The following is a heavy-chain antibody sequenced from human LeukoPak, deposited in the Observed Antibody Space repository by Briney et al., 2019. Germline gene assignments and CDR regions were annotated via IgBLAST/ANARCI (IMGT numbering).Heavy chain of an antibody. J-gene: IGHJ6*03. Sequence: GGSLRLSCAASGFTFSSYGLHWVRQAPGKGLEWVAFIRYDGSNKYYADSVKGRFTISRDNSKNTLYLQMNSLRAEDTAVYYCAKDGFRYCSGGSCYWPYYYYYMDVWGKGTTVTVSS. V-gene: IGHV3-30*02. CDR2: IRYDGSNK. CDR3: AKDGFRYCSGGSCYWPYYYYYMDV. CDR1: GFTFSSYG. D-gene: IGHD2-15*01.